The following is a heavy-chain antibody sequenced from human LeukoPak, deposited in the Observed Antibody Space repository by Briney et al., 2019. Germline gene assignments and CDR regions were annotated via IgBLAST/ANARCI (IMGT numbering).Heavy chain of an antibody. CDR1: GFTFSSYA. D-gene: IGHD3-22*01. CDR3: AKVSGYYFDSGGYYYFDY. V-gene: IGHV3-23*01. J-gene: IGHJ4*02. Sequence: PRGSLRLSCAASGFTFSSYAMGWVRQAPGKGLEWVSGLSGSGGNTYYADSVKGRFTISRDNSKNTLSLQMNSLRAEDTAVYYCAKVSGYYFDSGGYYYFDYWGQGTLVTVSS. CDR2: LSGSGGNT.